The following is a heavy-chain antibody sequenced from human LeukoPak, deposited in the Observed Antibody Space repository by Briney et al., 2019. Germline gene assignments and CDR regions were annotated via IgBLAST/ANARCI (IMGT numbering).Heavy chain of an antibody. V-gene: IGHV3-74*01. D-gene: IGHD7-27*01. CDR2: INGDGSST. J-gene: IGHJ4*02. CDR1: GFTFSSQW. CDR3: GCPETGGFFDY. Sequence: GGSLRLSCVASGFTFSSQWVHCVRQVPGKGLVWVSRINGDGSSTNYADSVKGRFTTSRDNAKNTLYLQMNSLTIEDTAVYYCGCPETGGFFDYWGQGTPVTVAS.